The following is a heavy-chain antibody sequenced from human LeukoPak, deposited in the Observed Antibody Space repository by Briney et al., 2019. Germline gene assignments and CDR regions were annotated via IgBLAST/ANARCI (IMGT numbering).Heavy chain of an antibody. V-gene: IGHV4-39*07. J-gene: IGHJ4*02. Sequence: SETLCLTCTVSGGSISSSSYYWGWIRQPPGKGLEWIGSIYYSGSTYYNPSLKSRVTISVDASKNQFSLKLSSVTAADTAVYYCARLREVVVTLFDYWGQGTLVTVSS. CDR2: IYYSGST. CDR1: GGSISSSSYY. CDR3: ARLREVVVTLFDY. D-gene: IGHD3-22*01.